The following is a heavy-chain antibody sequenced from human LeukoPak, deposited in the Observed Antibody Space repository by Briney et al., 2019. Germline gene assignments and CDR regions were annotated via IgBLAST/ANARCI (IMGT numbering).Heavy chain of an antibody. D-gene: IGHD2-2*01. J-gene: IGHJ5*02. V-gene: IGHV1-69*13. CDR1: GGTFRRFA. Sequence: ASVKVSCKASGGTFRRFAMSWVRQAPGQGLEWMGGIIPIFGSANYAQKFQGRVTITADESTSTAYMELSNLRSEDTAVYYCARVVTPRYCTSTSCYSKGWFDPWGQGTLVTVSS. CDR2: IIPIFGSA. CDR3: ARVVTPRYCTSTSCYSKGWFDP.